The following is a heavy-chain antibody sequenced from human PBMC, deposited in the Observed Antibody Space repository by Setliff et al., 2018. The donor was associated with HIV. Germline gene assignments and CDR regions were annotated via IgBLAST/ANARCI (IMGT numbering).Heavy chain of an antibody. CDR1: GFTFSDYY. J-gene: IGHJ3*02. CDR2: ISSSSSYT. D-gene: IGHD1-7*01. Sequence: GESLKISCAASGFTFSDYYMSWIRQAPGKGLEWVSYISSSSSYTNYADSVKGRVTISRDNSKNTVDLQMNSLRPEDTAVYYCAKDGDYANWDYDAFDIWGQGTLVTVSS. CDR3: AKDGDYANWDYDAFDI. V-gene: IGHV3-11*06.